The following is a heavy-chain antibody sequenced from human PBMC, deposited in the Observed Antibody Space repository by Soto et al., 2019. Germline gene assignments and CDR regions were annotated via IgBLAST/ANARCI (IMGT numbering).Heavy chain of an antibody. V-gene: IGHV5-51*01. CDR2: IYPGDSDT. CDR3: ARASLEGSFDALDI. D-gene: IGHD1-1*01. Sequence: GDSLKISGEGSGYTFTSYWDGCVPQTPGKGLEWMGIIYPGDSDTRYSPSFQGQVTISADKSISTAYLQWNSLKASDTAMYYCARASLEGSFDALDIWGQGTIVTDS. J-gene: IGHJ3*02. CDR1: GYTFTSYW.